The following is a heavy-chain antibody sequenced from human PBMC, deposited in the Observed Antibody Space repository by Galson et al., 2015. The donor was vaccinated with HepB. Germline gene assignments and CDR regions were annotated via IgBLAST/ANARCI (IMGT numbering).Heavy chain of an antibody. Sequence: SLRLSCAASGFTFSSYAMSWVRQAPGKGLEWVSAISGSGGSTYYADPVKGRFTISRDNSKNMLYLQMNSLRPEDTAVYYCAKKMAVGDYPFDYWGQGTLVTVSS. CDR2: ISGSGGST. CDR3: AKKMAVGDYPFDY. CDR1: GFTFSSYA. D-gene: IGHD4-17*01. J-gene: IGHJ4*02. V-gene: IGHV3-23*01.